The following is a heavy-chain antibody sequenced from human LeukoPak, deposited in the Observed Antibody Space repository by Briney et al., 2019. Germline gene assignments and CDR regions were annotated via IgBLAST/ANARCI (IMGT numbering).Heavy chain of an antibody. D-gene: IGHD3-10*01. V-gene: IGHV3-30-3*02. CDR2: ISYDGSNK. J-gene: IGHJ4*02. CDR3: AKRASGSGTSLYYFDY. CDR1: GITLSSYD. Sequence: GGSLRLSCAASGITLSSYDMHWVRQAPGKALEWVAVISYDGSNKDYADSVKGRFTISRDNSKNTLDLQMNSLRAEDTAVYYCAKRASGSGTSLYYFDYWGQGTLVTVSS.